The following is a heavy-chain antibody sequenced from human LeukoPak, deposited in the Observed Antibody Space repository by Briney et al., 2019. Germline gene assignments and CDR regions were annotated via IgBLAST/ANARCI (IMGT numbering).Heavy chain of an antibody. CDR1: GYSFTNYW. Sequence: GESLKISCKGSGYSFTNYWIGWVRQMPGKGLEWMGIIHPGDSGTRYSPSFQGRVTMSVDESSTTAYLQWSSLRASDSAIYYCARGGSYRYGSSDYWGQGTLVTVSS. V-gene: IGHV5-51*01. D-gene: IGHD5-18*01. CDR3: ARGGSYRYGSSDY. CDR2: IHPGDSGT. J-gene: IGHJ4*02.